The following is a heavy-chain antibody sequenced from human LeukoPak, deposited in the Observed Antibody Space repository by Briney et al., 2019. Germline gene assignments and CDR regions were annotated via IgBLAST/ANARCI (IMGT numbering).Heavy chain of an antibody. CDR1: GFTFSSYA. J-gene: IGHJ4*02. V-gene: IGHV3-74*01. CDR3: VRDGEYSHGIDFDY. Sequence: GGSLRLSCAASGFTFSSYAMSWVRQAPGKGLVWVSRTNGDGSDTSYADSVKGRFTISRDSATNTLYLQMNSLRAEDTAIYYCVRDGEYSHGIDFDYWGQGTLVTASP. D-gene: IGHD5-18*01. CDR2: TNGDGSDT.